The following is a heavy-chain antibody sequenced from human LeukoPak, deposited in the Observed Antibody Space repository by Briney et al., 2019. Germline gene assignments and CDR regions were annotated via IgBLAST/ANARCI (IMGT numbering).Heavy chain of an antibody. Sequence: GGSLRLSCVASGFTVNTNYMIWIRQAPGKGLERVSVIYGDGRTRYADSVRGRFTISRDNSKNTLCLQMNNLRVEDTAVYYCARGRGLGVVSPYFDYWGQGTLLTVSS. CDR1: GFTVNTNY. J-gene: IGHJ4*02. V-gene: IGHV3-53*01. CDR3: ARGRGLGVVSPYFDY. CDR2: IYGDGRT. D-gene: IGHD3-3*01.